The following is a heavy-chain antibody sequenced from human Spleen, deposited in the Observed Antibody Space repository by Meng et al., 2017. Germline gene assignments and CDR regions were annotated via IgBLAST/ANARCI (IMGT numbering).Heavy chain of an antibody. V-gene: IGHV3-30*01. J-gene: IGHJ3*02. D-gene: IGHD3-10*01. Sequence: GGSLRLSCAASGFTFSSYAMHWVRQAPGKGLEWVAVISYDGSNKYYADSVKGRFTISRDNSKNTLYLQMNSLRAEDTAVYYCARVGGSLLLWFGELDAFDIWGQGTMVTVSS. CDR3: ARVGGSLLLWFGELDAFDI. CDR2: ISYDGSNK. CDR1: GFTFSSYA.